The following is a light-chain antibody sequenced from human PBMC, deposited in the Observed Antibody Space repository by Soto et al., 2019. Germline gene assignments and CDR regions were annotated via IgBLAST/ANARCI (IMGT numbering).Light chain of an antibody. CDR3: MQRIEFPYT. J-gene: IGKJ2*01. CDR1: QSLLDSDDGNTY. Sequence: DIVMTQTPLSLPVTPGEPASISCRSSQSLLDSDDGNTYLDWYLQKPGQSPQLLIYTLTYRASGDADRFSGSGSGTDFTLKISRVEAEDVGVYYCMQRIEFPYTFGQGTKLEIK. CDR2: TLT. V-gene: IGKV2-40*01.